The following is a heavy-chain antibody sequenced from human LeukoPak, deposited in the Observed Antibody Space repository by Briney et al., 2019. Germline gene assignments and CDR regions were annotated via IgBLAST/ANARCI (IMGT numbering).Heavy chain of an antibody. CDR1: GGSISSGDYY. D-gene: IGHD1-14*01. CDR3: ARAGFPGVLDI. Sequence: SETLSLTCTVSGGSISSGDYYWSWIRQPPGKGLEWIGYIYYSGSTYYNPSLKSRVTISVDTSKNQFSLKLSSLTAADTAVYYCARAGFPGVLDIWGQGTMVTVSS. V-gene: IGHV4-30-4*08. J-gene: IGHJ3*02. CDR2: IYYSGST.